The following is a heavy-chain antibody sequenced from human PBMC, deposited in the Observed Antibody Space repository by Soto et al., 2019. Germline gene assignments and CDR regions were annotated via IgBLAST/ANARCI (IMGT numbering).Heavy chain of an antibody. J-gene: IGHJ4*02. D-gene: IGHD4-17*01. CDR3: ARDRALLHYGDYEFGY. CDR1: GYTFTSYG. V-gene: IGHV1-18*01. Sequence: ASVKVSCKASGYTFTSYGISWVRQAPGQGLEWMGWISAYNGNTNYAQKLQGRVTMTTDTSTSTAYMELRSLRSDDTAVYYCARDRALLHYGDYEFGYWGQGTLVTVSS. CDR2: ISAYNGNT.